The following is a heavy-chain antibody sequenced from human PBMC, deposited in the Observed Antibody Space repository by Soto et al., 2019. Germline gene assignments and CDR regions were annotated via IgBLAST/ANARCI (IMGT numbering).Heavy chain of an antibody. CDR1: GGSISSYY. Sequence: PSETLSLTCTVSGGSISSYYWSWIRQPPGEGLEWIGYIYYSGSTNYNPSLKSRVTISVDTSKNQFSLKLSSVTAADTAVYYCARDEGSSWYKGAFDIWGQGTMVTVSS. J-gene: IGHJ3*02. CDR2: IYYSGST. V-gene: IGHV4-59*01. D-gene: IGHD6-13*01. CDR3: ARDEGSSWYKGAFDI.